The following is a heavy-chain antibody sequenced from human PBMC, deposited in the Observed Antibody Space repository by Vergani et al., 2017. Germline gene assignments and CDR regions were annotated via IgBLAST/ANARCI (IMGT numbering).Heavy chain of an antibody. V-gene: IGHV3-30*02. CDR2: TRYDGIVE. CDR1: GFTFTNYG. CDR3: VRLPRGPWNFDL. Sequence: QVQLVESGGGVVQPGGSLRLSCAASGFTFTNYGMHWVRQAPGKGLEWVAFTRYDGIVEYYGDSVRGRFTISRDNSKNTLYLQMNRLRPEDTAVYYCVRLPRGPWNFDLWGRGTLITVSS. J-gene: IGHJ2*01.